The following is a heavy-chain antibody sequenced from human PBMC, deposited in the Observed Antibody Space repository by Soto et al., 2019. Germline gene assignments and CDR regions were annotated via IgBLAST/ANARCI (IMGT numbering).Heavy chain of an antibody. CDR1: GYTFTSYY. J-gene: IGHJ5*02. CDR2: INPSGGST. V-gene: IGHV1-46*01. D-gene: IGHD2-15*01. Sequence: QVQLVQSGAEVKKPGASVKVSCKASGYTFTSYYMHWVRQAPGQGLEWMGLINPSGGSTSYAQKFQGRVTMTRDTSASTVYMELSSLRSEDTAVYYCARDQSDCSGGSCYLSWFDPWGQGTLVTVSS. CDR3: ARDQSDCSGGSCYLSWFDP.